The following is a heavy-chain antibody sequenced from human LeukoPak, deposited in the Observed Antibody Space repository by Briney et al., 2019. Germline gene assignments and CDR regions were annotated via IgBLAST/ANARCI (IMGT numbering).Heavy chain of an antibody. CDR3: AKQGVRGVLIVASSGGMDV. D-gene: IGHD3-10*01. CDR1: GFTFSYYA. Sequence: GGSLRLSCAASGFTFSYYAMTWVRQAPGKGLEYASTITGSGGRTYYADSVKGRFTISRDNSNNTLALQMNSLRAEDTAVYYCAKQGVRGVLIVASSGGMDVWGQGTTVTVSS. J-gene: IGHJ6*02. V-gene: IGHV3-23*01. CDR2: ITGSGGRT.